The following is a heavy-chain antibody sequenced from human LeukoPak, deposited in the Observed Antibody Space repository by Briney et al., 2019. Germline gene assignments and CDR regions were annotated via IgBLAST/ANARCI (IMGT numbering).Heavy chain of an antibody. CDR2: IYSGGST. V-gene: IGHV3-66*01. D-gene: IGHD2-15*01. CDR1: EFSVGSNY. CDR3: VQGWRDN. J-gene: IGHJ4*02. Sequence: PGGSLRLSCAASEFSVGSNYMTWVRQAPGKGLEWVSPIYSGGSTYYADSVKGRFTISRDNAKNSLYLQLNTLRPEDTAVYYCVQGWRDNWGQGTLVTVSS.